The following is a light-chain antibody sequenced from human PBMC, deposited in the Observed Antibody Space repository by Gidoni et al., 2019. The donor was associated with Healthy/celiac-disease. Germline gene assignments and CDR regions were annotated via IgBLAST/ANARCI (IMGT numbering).Light chain of an antibody. V-gene: IGLV1-40*01. Sequence: QSVLTPPPSVSGAPRQRVTISCTGSSSNIGAGYDVHWYQQLPGTAPNLLIYGNSNRPSGVPDRFSGSKSGTSASLAITGLQAEDEADYCCQSYDSSLSVAFGGGTKLTVL. CDR2: GNS. CDR3: QSYDSSLSVA. CDR1: SSNIGAGYD. J-gene: IGLJ2*01.